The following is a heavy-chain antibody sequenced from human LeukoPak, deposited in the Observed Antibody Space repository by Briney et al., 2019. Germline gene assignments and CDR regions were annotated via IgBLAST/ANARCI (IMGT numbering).Heavy chain of an antibody. V-gene: IGHV4-59*08. CDR1: GGSISSYY. CDR2: IYYSGST. CDR3: ARVAYSSSWYRDWFDP. D-gene: IGHD6-13*01. J-gene: IGHJ5*02. Sequence: SETLSLTCTVSGGSISSYYWSWIRQPPGKGLEWIGYIYYSGSTNYNPSLKSRVTISVDTSKNQFSLKLSSVTAADTAVYYCARVAYSSSWYRDWFDPWGQGTLVTVSS.